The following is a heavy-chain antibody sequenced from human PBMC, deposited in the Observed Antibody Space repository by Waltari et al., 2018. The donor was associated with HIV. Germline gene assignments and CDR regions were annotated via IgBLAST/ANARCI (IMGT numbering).Heavy chain of an antibody. D-gene: IGHD4-17*01. CDR3: ARGAVTGYYYYGMDV. Sequence: QVQLQESGPGLVKPSETLSLTCTVSGGSISSYYWRWIRQPPGKGLEWIGYIYYSGSTNYNPSLKSRVTISVDTSKNQFSLKLSSVTAADTAVYYCARGAVTGYYYYGMDVWGQGTTVTVSS. J-gene: IGHJ6*02. CDR1: GGSISSYY. V-gene: IGHV4-59*01. CDR2: IYYSGST.